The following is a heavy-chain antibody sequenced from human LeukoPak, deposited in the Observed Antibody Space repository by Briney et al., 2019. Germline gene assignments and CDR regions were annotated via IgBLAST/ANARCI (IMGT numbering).Heavy chain of an antibody. Sequence: SQTLSLTCTVSGGSISSGDYYWSWIRQPAGKGLEWIGRIYTSGSTNYNPSLKSRVTMSVDTSKNQFSLKLSSVTAADTAVYYCAREFSTRYYFDYWGQGTLVTVSS. CDR2: IYTSGST. CDR1: GGSISSGDYY. V-gene: IGHV4-61*02. CDR3: AREFSTRYYFDY. D-gene: IGHD2-2*01. J-gene: IGHJ4*02.